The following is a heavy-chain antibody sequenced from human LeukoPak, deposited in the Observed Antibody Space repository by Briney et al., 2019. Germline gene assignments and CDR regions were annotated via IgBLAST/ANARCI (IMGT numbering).Heavy chain of an antibody. CDR3: TTVPYDSSGYYLPDAFDI. CDR2: IKSKTDGGTT. D-gene: IGHD3-22*01. Sequence: GGSLRLSCAASGFTFSNAWMSWVRQAPGKGLEWVGRIKSKTDGGTTDYAAPVKGRFTISRDGSKNTLYLQMNSLKTEDTAVYYCTTVPYDSSGYYLPDAFDIWGQGTMVTVSS. J-gene: IGHJ3*02. CDR1: GFTFSNAW. V-gene: IGHV3-15*01.